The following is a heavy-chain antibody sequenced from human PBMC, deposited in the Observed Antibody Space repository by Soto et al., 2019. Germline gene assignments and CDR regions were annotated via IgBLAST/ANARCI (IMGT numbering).Heavy chain of an antibody. V-gene: IGHV3-74*01. J-gene: IGHJ3*02. CDR3: ARGSSWEPEAFDI. Sequence: GSLRLSCAASGXTFSSYWMHWVRQAPGKGLVWVSRINSDGSSTSYADSVKCRFTISRDNAKNTLYLQMHSLRAEDTAVYYCARGSSWEPEAFDIWGQGTMVTVSS. CDR2: INSDGSST. D-gene: IGHD1-26*01. CDR1: GXTFSSYW.